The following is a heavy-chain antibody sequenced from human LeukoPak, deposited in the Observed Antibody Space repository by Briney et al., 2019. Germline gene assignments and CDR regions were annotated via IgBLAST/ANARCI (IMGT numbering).Heavy chain of an antibody. CDR1: GYTFTSYY. D-gene: IGHD2-2*01. V-gene: IGHV1-46*01. CDR2: INPSGGTT. J-gene: IGHJ6*02. Sequence: RASVKVSCKASGYTFTSYYMHWVRQAPGQGLEWMGIINPSGGTTTYAQKFQGRVTMTRDTSTSTVYLELSSLRSEDTAVYYCARVGTSYCSSTSCYGGYYYYYGMDVWGQGTTVTVSS. CDR3: ARVGTSYCSSTSCYGGYYYYYGMDV.